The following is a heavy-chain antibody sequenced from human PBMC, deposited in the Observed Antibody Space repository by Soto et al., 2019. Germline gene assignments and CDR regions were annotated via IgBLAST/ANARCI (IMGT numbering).Heavy chain of an antibody. CDR2: GNSDGSRT. J-gene: IGHJ6*02. D-gene: IGHD6-19*01. CDR3: VRETSRSGGMDV. V-gene: IGHV3-74*01. CDR1: GFTFSSYW. Sequence: VPLVESGGGLVQPGGSLRLSCAASGFTFSSYWMHWVRQAPGKGLVWVSRGNSDGSRTSYADSVKGRFTISRDNAKNTLYLQMNSLRAEDTAVYYCVRETSRSGGMDVWGQGTTVTVSS.